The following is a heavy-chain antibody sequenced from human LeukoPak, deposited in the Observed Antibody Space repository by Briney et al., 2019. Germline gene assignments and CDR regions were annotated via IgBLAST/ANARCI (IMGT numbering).Heavy chain of an antibody. CDR3: AKDQGIAAAGTLNY. V-gene: IGHV3-33*06. CDR2: IWYDGSNK. Sequence: FTXXXYXXXWVRQAXGKGXXGVXVIWYDGSNKYYADSVKGRFTISRDNSKNTLYLQMNSLRAEDTAVYYCAKDQGIAAAGTLNYWGQGTLVTVSS. D-gene: IGHD6-13*01. CDR1: FTXXXYX. J-gene: IGHJ4*02.